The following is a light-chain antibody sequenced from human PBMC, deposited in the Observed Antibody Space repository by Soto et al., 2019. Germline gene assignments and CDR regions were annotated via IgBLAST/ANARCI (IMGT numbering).Light chain of an antibody. CDR2: EVN. J-gene: IGLJ1*01. Sequence: QSVLTQPPSASGSPVQSVAISCIGTSSDVGGYNYVSWYQQHPGKAPKLTIYEVNKRPSGVPDRFSGSKSGNTASLTVSGLQAEDEADYYCSSYASSRNVFGTGTKVTV. V-gene: IGLV2-8*01. CDR3: SSYASSRNV. CDR1: SSDVGGYNY.